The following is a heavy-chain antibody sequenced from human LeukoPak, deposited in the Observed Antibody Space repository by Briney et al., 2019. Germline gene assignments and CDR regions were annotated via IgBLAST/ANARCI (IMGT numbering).Heavy chain of an antibody. D-gene: IGHD3-9*01. J-gene: IGHJ4*02. V-gene: IGHV3-30*18. CDR2: ISYDGSNK. Sequence: PGRSLRLSCAASGFTFSSYGMHWVRQAPGKGLEWVAVISYDGSNKYYADSVKGRFTISRDNSKNTLYLQMNSLRAEDTAVYYCAKSITILSVQVDYWGQGTLVTVSS. CDR1: GFTFSSYG. CDR3: AKSITILSVQVDY.